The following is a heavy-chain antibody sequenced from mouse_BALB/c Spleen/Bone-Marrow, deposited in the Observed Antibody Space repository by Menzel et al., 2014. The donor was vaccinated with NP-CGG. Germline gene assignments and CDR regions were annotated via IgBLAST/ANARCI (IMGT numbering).Heavy chain of an antibody. Sequence: VKLMESGGGLVQPGGSLRLSCATSGFTFTDYYMNWVRQLPGMALEWLGFIRDKANGYTTDFSTSVKGRFTISRDNSQNILYPQMNTLRTEDSATYYCARDVGRLFFDVWGAGTTVTVSS. D-gene: IGHD3-3*01. CDR3: ARDVGRLFFDV. J-gene: IGHJ1*01. CDR1: GFTFTDYY. CDR2: IRDKANGYTT. V-gene: IGHV7-3*02.